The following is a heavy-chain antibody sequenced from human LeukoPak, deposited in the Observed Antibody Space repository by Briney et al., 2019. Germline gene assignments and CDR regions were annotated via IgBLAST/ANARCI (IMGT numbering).Heavy chain of an antibody. Sequence: SQTLSLTCTVSGGSISSGSYHWSWIRQPAGEGLEWIGHIYTSGRTNYNPSLKSRVTISADTSKNQFSLKLNSATAADTAVYYCATTYFDYWSDQYKGDFWGRGTLVIVSS. V-gene: IGHV4-61*09. D-gene: IGHD3-3*01. CDR2: IYTSGRT. CDR3: ATTYFDYWSDQYKGDF. CDR1: GGSISSGSYH. J-gene: IGHJ4*02.